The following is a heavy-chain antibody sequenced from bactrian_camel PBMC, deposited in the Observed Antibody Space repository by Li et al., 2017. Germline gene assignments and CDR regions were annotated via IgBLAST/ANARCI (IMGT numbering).Heavy chain of an antibody. J-gene: IGHJ6*01. CDR3: AAGGTCHQRAAAADRFGF. CDR2: INSAEFI. V-gene: IGHV3S1*01. D-gene: IGHD7*01. CDR1: GYTSTTSC. Sequence: HVQLVESGGGSVQAGESRRLSCVTSGYTSTTSCVAWVRQAPGKQREGVATINSAEFISYVDSVKGRFTISKDNAKKTLYLQMSSLKPEDTAMYFCAAGGTCHQRAAAADRFGFWGQGTQVTVS.